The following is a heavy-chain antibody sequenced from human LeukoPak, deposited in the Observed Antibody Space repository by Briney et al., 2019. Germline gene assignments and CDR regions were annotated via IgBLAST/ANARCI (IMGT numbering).Heavy chain of an antibody. CDR1: GFTFSSYA. D-gene: IGHD3-22*01. Sequence: PGGSLRLSCAASGFTFSSYAMSWVRQAPGKGLEWVSVISDSGGSTYYADSVKGRFSISRDNSKNTLYLQMNSLRAEDTAVYYCAPLVGSGYYSRFDYWGQGTLVTVSS. J-gene: IGHJ4*02. CDR2: ISDSGGST. CDR3: APLVGSGYYSRFDY. V-gene: IGHV3-23*01.